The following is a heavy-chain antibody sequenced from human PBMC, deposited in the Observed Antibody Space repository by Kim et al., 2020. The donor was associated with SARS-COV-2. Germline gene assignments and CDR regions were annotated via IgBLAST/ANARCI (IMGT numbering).Heavy chain of an antibody. D-gene: IGHD5-12*01. CDR3: ARDIVATITSPFGY. Sequence: ASVKVSCKASGYTFTSYAMHWVRQAPGQRLEWMGWINAGNGNTKYSQKFQGRVTITRDTSASTAYMELSSLRSEDTAVYYCARDIVATITSPFGYWGQGTLVTVSS. V-gene: IGHV1-3*01. CDR1: GYTFTSYA. CDR2: INAGNGNT. J-gene: IGHJ4*02.